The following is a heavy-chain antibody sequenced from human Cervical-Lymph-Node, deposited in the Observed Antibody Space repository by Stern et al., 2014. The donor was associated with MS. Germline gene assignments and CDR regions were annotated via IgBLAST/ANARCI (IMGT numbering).Heavy chain of an antibody. CDR1: GYTFTSYY. J-gene: IGHJ4*02. D-gene: IGHD4-17*01. Sequence: DQLVESGAELNKPGTSVKVSCKASGYTFTSYYMHWVRQAPGQGLEWMGIINPSGGTTSYAQKFQGRVTMTRDTSTSTVYMELSSLRSEDTALYYCARDGYGDYVSFDYWGQGTLVTVSS. CDR3: ARDGYGDYVSFDY. CDR2: INPSGGTT. V-gene: IGHV1-46*01.